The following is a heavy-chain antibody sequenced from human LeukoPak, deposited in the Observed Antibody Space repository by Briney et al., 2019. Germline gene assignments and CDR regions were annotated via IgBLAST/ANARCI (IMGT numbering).Heavy chain of an antibody. D-gene: IGHD6-19*01. V-gene: IGHV1-69*05. CDR1: GGTFSSYA. CDR2: IIPIFGTA. J-gene: IGHJ4*02. CDR3: ARGEFIAVTGTASFDY. Sequence: SVKVSCKASGGTFSSYAISWVRQAPGQGLEWMGRIIPIFGTANYAQKFQGRVTITTDESTSTAYMELSSLRSEDTAVYYCARGEFIAVTGTASFDYWGQGTLVTVSS.